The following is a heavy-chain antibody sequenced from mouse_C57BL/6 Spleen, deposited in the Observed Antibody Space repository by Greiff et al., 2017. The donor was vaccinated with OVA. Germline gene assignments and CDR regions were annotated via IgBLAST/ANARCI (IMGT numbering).Heavy chain of an antibody. CDR3: ARSGNYDEAWFAY. V-gene: IGHV1-64*01. D-gene: IGHD2-4*01. CDR2: IHPNSGST. Sequence: QVQLQQPGAELVKPGASVKLSCKASGYTFTSYWMHWVKQRPGQGLEWIGMIHPNSGSTNYNEKFKSKATLTVDKSSSTAYMQLSSLTSEDSAVYYCARSGNYDEAWFAYWGQGTLVTVSA. CDR1: GYTFTSYW. J-gene: IGHJ3*01.